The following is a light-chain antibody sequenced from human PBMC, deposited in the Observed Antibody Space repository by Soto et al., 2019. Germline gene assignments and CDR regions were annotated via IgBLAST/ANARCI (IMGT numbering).Light chain of an antibody. CDR2: GAS. Sequence: EIVLTQYPCTLSLSPGERATLSCRASQTISNTFLAWYQQRPGQAPRLLIYGASGRAAGIPDRFSASGSGTDFTLTISDVQPEDFALYYCHQRQSWPRTFGQGTKVDIK. J-gene: IGKJ1*01. V-gene: IGKV3-20*01. CDR3: HQRQSWPRT. CDR1: QTISNTF.